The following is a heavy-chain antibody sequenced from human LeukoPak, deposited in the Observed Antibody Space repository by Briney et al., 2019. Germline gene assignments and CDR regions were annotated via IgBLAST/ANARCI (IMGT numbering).Heavy chain of an antibody. D-gene: IGHD3-10*01. V-gene: IGHV3-13*01. J-gene: IGHJ6*02. CDR1: GFTFSTSD. CDR3: ARVRDPFGMDV. Sequence: GGSLRLSCAASGFTFSTSDMHWVRQATGKGLEWVSAIGPTGDTYYPGSVKGRFTISRENARNSLYLQMNSLRPEDAALYYCARVRDPFGMDVWGQGTTVTVSS. CDR2: IGPTGDT.